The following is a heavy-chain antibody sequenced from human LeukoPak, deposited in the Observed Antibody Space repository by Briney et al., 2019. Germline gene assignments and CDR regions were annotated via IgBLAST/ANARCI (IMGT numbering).Heavy chain of an antibody. Sequence: GRSLRLSCAASGFTFSSYGMHWVRQAPGKGLEWVAVIWYDGSNKYYEDSVKGRFTISRDNSKNTLYLQMNSLSAEDTAVYYCAKQRDYSSSWYDPNLDYWGQGTLVTVSS. J-gene: IGHJ4*02. CDR1: GFTFSSYG. V-gene: IGHV3-33*06. CDR2: IWYDGSNK. CDR3: AKQRDYSSSWYDPNLDY. D-gene: IGHD6-13*01.